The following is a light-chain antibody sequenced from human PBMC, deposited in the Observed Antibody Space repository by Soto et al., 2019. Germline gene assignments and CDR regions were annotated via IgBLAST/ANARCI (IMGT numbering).Light chain of an antibody. CDR2: DAS. CDR1: QSVSSY. Sequence: EIVLTQSPATLSLSPGERVTLSCRASQSVSSYLAWYQQKPGQAPRLLIYDASNRATGIPARFSGSGCVTDFTLNISSLEPEDFAVYYCQQSSPPGLTFGPGTKVAIK. J-gene: IGKJ3*01. V-gene: IGKV3-11*01. CDR3: QQSSPPGLT.